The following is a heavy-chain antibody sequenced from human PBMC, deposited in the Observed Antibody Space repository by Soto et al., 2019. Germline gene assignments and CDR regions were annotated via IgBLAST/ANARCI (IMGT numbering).Heavy chain of an antibody. CDR3: ARGGGYSYGFY. J-gene: IGHJ4*02. CDR1: GGSFSGYY. V-gene: IGHV4-34*01. D-gene: IGHD5-18*01. Sequence: SETLSLTCAVSGGSFSGYYWSWIRQPPGKGLEWIGEINHSGSTNYNPSLKSRVTISVDTSKNQFSLKLSSVTAADTAVYYCARGGGYSYGFYWGQGTLVTVSS. CDR2: INHSGST.